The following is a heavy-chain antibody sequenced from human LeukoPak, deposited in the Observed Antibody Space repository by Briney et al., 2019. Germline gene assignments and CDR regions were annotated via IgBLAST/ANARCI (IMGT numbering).Heavy chain of an antibody. CDR1: GFTFSSYW. CDR3: ASMTTVTLDDAFDL. Sequence: QPGGSLRLSCAASGFTFSSYWMHWVRPAPGKGLVWVSRINSDGSSTIYADSVKGRFTISRDNAKNTLYLQMNSLRADDTAMYYCASMTTVTLDDAFDLWGQGTMVTVSS. V-gene: IGHV3-74*01. D-gene: IGHD4-17*01. J-gene: IGHJ3*01. CDR2: INSDGSST.